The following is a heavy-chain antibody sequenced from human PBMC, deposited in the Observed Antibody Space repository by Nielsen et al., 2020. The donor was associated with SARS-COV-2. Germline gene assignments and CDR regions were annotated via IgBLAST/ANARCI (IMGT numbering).Heavy chain of an antibody. J-gene: IGHJ4*02. CDR1: GFTFDDYA. CDR2: ISWNSGSI. D-gene: IGHD7-27*01. Sequence: SLKISCAASGFTFDDYAMHWVRQAPGKGLEWVSGISWNSGSIGYADSVKGRFTISRDNAKNSLYLQMNSLRAEDTALYYCAKPPNWDTGVDYWGQGTLVTVSS. V-gene: IGHV3-9*01. CDR3: AKPPNWDTGVDY.